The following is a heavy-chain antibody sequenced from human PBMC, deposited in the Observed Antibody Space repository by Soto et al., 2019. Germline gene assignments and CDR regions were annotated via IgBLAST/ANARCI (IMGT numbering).Heavy chain of an antibody. D-gene: IGHD4-17*01. Sequence: QVQLVESGGGVVQPGRSLRLSCAASGFTFSSYAMHWVRQAPGKGLEWVAVISYDGSNKYYADSVKGRFTISRDNSKNTLYLQMNSLRAEDTAVYYCARAPLGNDYGDYWVFDYWDQGTLVSVSS. CDR2: ISYDGSNK. CDR3: ARAPLGNDYGDYWVFDY. J-gene: IGHJ4*02. V-gene: IGHV3-30-3*01. CDR1: GFTFSSYA.